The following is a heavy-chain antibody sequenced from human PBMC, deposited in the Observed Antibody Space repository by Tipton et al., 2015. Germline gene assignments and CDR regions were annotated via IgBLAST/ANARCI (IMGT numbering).Heavy chain of an antibody. Sequence: QLVQSGAEVKKPGSSVKVSCRASGGTLSTYAVSWVRQAPGQGLEWMGGFIPVFAMTEKAPKFQGRVSIVADESTGTVYMELSSLRSEDTATYYCARNLKNWNYDLGGMDVWGQGTTVTISS. CDR3: ARNLKNWNYDLGGMDV. CDR1: GGTLSTYA. CDR2: FIPVFAMT. D-gene: IGHD1-7*01. J-gene: IGHJ6*02. V-gene: IGHV1-69*01.